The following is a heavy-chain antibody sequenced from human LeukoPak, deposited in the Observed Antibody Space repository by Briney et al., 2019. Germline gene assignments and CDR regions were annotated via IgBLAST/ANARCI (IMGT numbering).Heavy chain of an antibody. D-gene: IGHD3-22*01. CDR2: MNPNSGNT. V-gene: IGHV1-8*03. J-gene: IGHJ4*02. CDR3: ARGPYYYDSSGSDFDY. Sequence: ASVKVSCKASGYTFTSYDINWVRQATGQGLEWMGWMNPNSGNTGYAQKFQGRVTITRNTSISTAYMELSSLRSEDTAVYYCARGPYYYDSSGSDFDYWGQGTLVTVSS. CDR1: GYTFTSYD.